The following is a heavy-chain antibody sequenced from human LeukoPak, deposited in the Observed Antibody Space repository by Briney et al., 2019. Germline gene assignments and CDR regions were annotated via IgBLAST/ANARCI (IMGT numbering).Heavy chain of an antibody. CDR1: GFTFSSYA. V-gene: IGHV3-23*01. CDR2: ISGSGGST. J-gene: IGHJ5*02. CDR3: AKDADPDYIVLMVYAINWFDP. D-gene: IGHD2-8*01. Sequence: GGSLRLSXAASGFTFSSYAMSWVRQAPGKGLEWVSAISGSGGSTYYADSVKGRFTISRDNSKNTLYLQMNSLRAEDTAVYYCAKDADPDYIVLMVYAINWFDPWGQGTLVTVSS.